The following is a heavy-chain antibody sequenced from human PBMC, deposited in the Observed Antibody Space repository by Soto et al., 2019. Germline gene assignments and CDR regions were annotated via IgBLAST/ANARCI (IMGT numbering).Heavy chain of an antibody. D-gene: IGHD2-2*02. CDR1: GYTFTGYY. CDR2: INPNSGGT. J-gene: IGHJ6*02. V-gene: IGHV1-2*02. Sequence: ASVKVSCKASGYTFTGYYMHWVRQAPGQGLEWMGWINPNSGGTNYAQKFQGRVTMTRDTSISTAYMELSRLRSDDTAVYYCAIEGYCSSTSCYTGYYYYGMDVWGQGTTVTVPS. CDR3: AIEGYCSSTSCYTGYYYYGMDV.